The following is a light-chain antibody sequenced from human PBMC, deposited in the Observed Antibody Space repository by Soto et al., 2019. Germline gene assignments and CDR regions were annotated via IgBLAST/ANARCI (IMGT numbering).Light chain of an antibody. CDR1: SSDVGGYNY. J-gene: IGLJ1*01. Sequence: QSVLTQPRSVSGSPGQSVTLSCTGTSSDVGGYNYVSWYQQHPGKAPKLMIYDVITRPSGVPDRFSGSKSSNTASLTISGLQAEDEADYYCCSYAGSYTFVFGTGTKVTVL. V-gene: IGLV2-11*01. CDR2: DVI. CDR3: CSYAGSYTFV.